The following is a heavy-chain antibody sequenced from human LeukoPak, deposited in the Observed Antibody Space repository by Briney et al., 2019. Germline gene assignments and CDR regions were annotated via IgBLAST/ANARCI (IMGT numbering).Heavy chain of an antibody. J-gene: IGHJ3*02. Sequence: SETLSLTCTVSGGSISSYYRSWIRQPPGKGLEWIGYIYYIGSTNYNPSLKSRVTISVDRSKNQFSLKLSSVTAADTAVYYCARYDDSSGFYPNDAFDIWGQGTMVTVSS. V-gene: IGHV4-59*01. CDR1: GGSISSYY. CDR3: ARYDDSSGFYPNDAFDI. D-gene: IGHD3-22*01. CDR2: IYYIGST.